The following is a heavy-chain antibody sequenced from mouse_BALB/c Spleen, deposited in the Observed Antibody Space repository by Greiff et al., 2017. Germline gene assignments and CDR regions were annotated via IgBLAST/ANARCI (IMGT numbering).Heavy chain of an antibody. J-gene: IGHJ2*01. CDR3: ARLYGNYRYFDY. Sequence: DVKLVESGGDLVKPGGSLKLSCAASGFTFSSYGMSWVRQTPDKRLEWVATISSGGSYTYYPDSVKGRFTISRDNAKNTLYLQMSSLKSEDTAMYYCARLYGNYRYFDYWGQGTTLTVSS. D-gene: IGHD2-10*02. CDR2: ISSGGSYT. CDR1: GFTFSSYG. V-gene: IGHV5-6*02.